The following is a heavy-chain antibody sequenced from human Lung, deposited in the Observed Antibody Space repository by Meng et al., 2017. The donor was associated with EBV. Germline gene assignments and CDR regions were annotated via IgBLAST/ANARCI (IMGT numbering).Heavy chain of an antibody. CDR2: IYYSGST. V-gene: IGHV4-30-4*01. D-gene: IGHD2-15*01. CDR1: GGSISSGDYY. CDR3: AREWCSGGSCYPDY. J-gene: IGHJ4*02. Sequence: QGQAQESGPGLVKPSQTLSLTCTVSGGSISSGDYYWSWIRQPPGKGLEWIGYIYYSGSTYYNPSLKSRVTVSVDTSKNQFSLKLSSVTAADTAVYYCAREWCSGGSCYPDYWGQGTLVTVSS.